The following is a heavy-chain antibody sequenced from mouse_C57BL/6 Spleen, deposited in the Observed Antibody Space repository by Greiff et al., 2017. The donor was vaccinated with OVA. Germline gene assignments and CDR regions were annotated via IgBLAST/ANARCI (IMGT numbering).Heavy chain of an antibody. J-gene: IGHJ3*01. CDR1: GYTFTSYW. CDR3: ARKKVGFAY. V-gene: IGHV1-50*01. CDR2: IDPSDSYT. D-gene: IGHD1-3*01. Sequence: QVQLQQPGAELVKPGASVKLSCKASGYTFTSYWMQWVKQRPGQGLEWIGEIDPSDSYTNYNQKFKGKATLTVDTSSSTAYMQLSSLTSEDSAVYYCARKKVGFAYWGQGTLVTVSA.